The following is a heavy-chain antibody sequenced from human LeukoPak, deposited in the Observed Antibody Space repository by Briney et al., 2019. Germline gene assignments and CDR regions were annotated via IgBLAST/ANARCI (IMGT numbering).Heavy chain of an antibody. CDR2: ICGSVSGSGDCT. Sequence: GSLRLSCAASGFSFGSYAMSWVRQAAGKGLEWVSEICGSVSGSGDCTHYADSVKGRFTISRDNSKNTLYLQMNSLRAEDTAVYYCAKDRAIAARRVLLGWFDPWGQGTLVTVSS. J-gene: IGHJ5*02. D-gene: IGHD6-6*01. CDR1: GFSFGSYA. V-gene: IGHV3-23*01. CDR3: AKDRAIAARRVLLGWFDP.